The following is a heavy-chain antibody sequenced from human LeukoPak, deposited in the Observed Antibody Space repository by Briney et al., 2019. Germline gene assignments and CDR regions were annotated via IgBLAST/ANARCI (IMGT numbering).Heavy chain of an antibody. Sequence: ASVKVSCKTSGYTFSNYGISWVRQAPGQGLEWMGWITAYNGNRLYAQRFQGRITLTTDTSTSTSYMELRSLEYDDTAIYYCARDNDKVVDHWGQGNLVTVSS. CDR1: GYTFSNYG. CDR2: ITAYNGNR. CDR3: ARDNDKVVDH. J-gene: IGHJ4*01. V-gene: IGHV1-18*01. D-gene: IGHD1-1*01.